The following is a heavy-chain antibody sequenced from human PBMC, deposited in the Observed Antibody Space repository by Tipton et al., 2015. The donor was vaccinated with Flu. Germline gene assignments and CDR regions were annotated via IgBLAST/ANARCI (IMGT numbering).Heavy chain of an antibody. CDR1: GYSISSGFY. V-gene: IGHV4-38-2*01. D-gene: IGHD3-22*01. CDR2: IYHSGST. CDR3: ARHPTYYSDSSGAFDI. Sequence: TLSLTCAVSGYSISSGFYWGWIRQPPGKGLEWIGTIYHSGSTYFNPSLKSRVTISLDTSKNQFSLKLSSVTAADTAVYYCARHPTYYSDSSGAFDIWGPGTMVTVSS. J-gene: IGHJ3*02.